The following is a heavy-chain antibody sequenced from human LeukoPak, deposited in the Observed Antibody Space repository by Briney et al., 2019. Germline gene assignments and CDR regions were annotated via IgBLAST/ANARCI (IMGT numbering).Heavy chain of an antibody. J-gene: IGHJ4*02. CDR2: IKQSERT. V-gene: IGHV4-34*01. D-gene: IGHD5-24*01. CDR3: AREGLKNVHNPLGY. Sequence: SGTLSLTCAVYGGSLSGYYWTWIRQPPGKGLEWIGEIKQSERTNYNPSLKSRITISIDTSKNQFSLKLTSVTAADTAVYYCAREGLKNVHNPLGYWGQGTLVTVPS. CDR1: GGSLSGYY.